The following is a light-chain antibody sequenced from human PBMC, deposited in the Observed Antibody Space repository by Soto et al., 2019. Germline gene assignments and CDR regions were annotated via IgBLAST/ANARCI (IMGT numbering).Light chain of an antibody. CDR3: QQYGSSPQLT. CDR1: QSVSSSY. Sequence: EIVLTQSPGTLSLSPRERATLSCRASQSVSSSYLAWYQQKPGQAPRLLLYGASSRATGIPDRFSGSGSGTDFTLTISRLEPEDFAVYYCQQYGSSPQLTFGGGTKVEIK. V-gene: IGKV3-20*01. J-gene: IGKJ4*01. CDR2: GAS.